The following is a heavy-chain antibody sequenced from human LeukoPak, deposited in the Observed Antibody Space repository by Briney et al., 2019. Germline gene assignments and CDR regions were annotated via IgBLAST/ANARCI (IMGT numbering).Heavy chain of an antibody. J-gene: IGHJ4*02. Sequence: PGGSLRLPCAASGFTFSSYGMHWVRQAPGKGLEWVAFIRYDGSNKYYADSVKGRFTISRDNSKNSLYLQMNSLRAEDTAVYYCARDGAGWDDYGDFWGQGTLVTVSS. D-gene: IGHD1-14*01. V-gene: IGHV3-30*02. CDR1: GFTFSSYG. CDR3: ARDGAGWDDYGDF. CDR2: IRYDGSNK.